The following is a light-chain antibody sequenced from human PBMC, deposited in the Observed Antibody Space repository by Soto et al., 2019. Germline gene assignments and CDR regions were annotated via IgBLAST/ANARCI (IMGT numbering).Light chain of an antibody. CDR1: FSNIGTYP. V-gene: IGLV1-44*01. CDR2: TTN. CDR3: AAWDDSLQGVV. Sequence: QSVLTQPPSASETPGQRVTISCSGSFSNIGTYPVNWYQQLPASAPKLLIYTTNQRPSGVFDRFSGSKSGTTASLAIDGLQSDDEADYYCAAWDDSLQGVVFGGGTKVTVL. J-gene: IGLJ3*02.